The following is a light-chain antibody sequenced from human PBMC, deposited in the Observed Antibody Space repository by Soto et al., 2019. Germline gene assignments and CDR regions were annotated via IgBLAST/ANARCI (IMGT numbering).Light chain of an antibody. CDR1: QSIDSY. CDR2: KAS. V-gene: IGKV1-39*01. Sequence: DLQMTQSPSTLSASVGDRVTITCRPSQSIDSYLNWYQQKPGKAPSLLIYKASTLQRGVPSRFSGSESGTDFTLTITNLQPEDFATYYCQQTSSTPLTFGGGTKVEIK. J-gene: IGKJ4*01. CDR3: QQTSSTPLT.